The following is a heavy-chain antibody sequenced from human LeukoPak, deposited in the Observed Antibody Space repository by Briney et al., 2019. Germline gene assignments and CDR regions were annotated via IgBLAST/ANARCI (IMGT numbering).Heavy chain of an antibody. CDR2: INSDGSST. D-gene: IGHD6-13*01. V-gene: IGHV3-74*01. J-gene: IGHJ6*03. CDR3: ARDATTEPGTVYMDV. CDR1: GFTFSSYW. Sequence: GGSLRLSCAASGFTFSSYWMHWVRQAPGKGLVWVSRINSDGSSTSYADSVKGRFTISRDNAKNSLYLQMNSVRAEDTALYFCARDATTEPGTVYMDVWGKGTTVTISS.